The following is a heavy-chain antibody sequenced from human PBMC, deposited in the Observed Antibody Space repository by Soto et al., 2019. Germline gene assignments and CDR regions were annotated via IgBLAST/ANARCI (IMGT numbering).Heavy chain of an antibody. CDR2: ITHSGNT. D-gene: IGHD1-1*01. CDR3: ARELAAPNTYWFDP. Sequence: QVQLQQWGAGLLKPSETLSLTCAVYGGSFSGSYWSWIRQPPGKGLEWIGEITHSGNTNYNPSLKSRVTISVDTSRSQFSLKLTSMTAADTAVYYCARELAAPNTYWFDPWGQGTLVTVSS. J-gene: IGHJ5*02. V-gene: IGHV4-34*01. CDR1: GGSFSGSY.